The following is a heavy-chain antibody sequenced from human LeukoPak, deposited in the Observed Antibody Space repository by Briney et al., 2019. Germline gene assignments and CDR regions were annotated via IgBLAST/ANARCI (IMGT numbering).Heavy chain of an antibody. Sequence: SETLSLTCAVSGGSISSGGYSWSWIRQPPGKGLEWIGYIYHSGSTYYNPSLKSRVTISVDRSKNQFSLKLSSVTAADTAVYYCARGNSDTAVDYFDYWGQGTLVTVSS. CDR1: GGSISSGGYS. D-gene: IGHD5-18*01. J-gene: IGHJ4*02. CDR2: IYHSGST. CDR3: ARGNSDTAVDYFDY. V-gene: IGHV4-30-2*01.